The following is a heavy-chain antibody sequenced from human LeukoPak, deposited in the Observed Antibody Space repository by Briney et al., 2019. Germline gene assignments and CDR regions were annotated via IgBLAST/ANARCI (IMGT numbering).Heavy chain of an antibody. J-gene: IGHJ3*02. CDR2: ISGSGGST. CDR1: GFTFSSYA. Sequence: GGSLRLSCAASGFTFSSYAMHWVRQAPGKGLEWVSAISGSGGSTYYADSVKGRFTISRDNAKNSLYLQMNSLRAEDTAVYYCASLGVAATSDAFDIWGQGTMVTVSS. D-gene: IGHD2-15*01. V-gene: IGHV3-48*03. CDR3: ASLGVAATSDAFDI.